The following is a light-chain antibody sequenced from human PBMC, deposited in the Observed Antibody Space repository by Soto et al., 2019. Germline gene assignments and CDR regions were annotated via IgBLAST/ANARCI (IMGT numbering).Light chain of an antibody. Sequence: SVLTQPPSASGTHRDGRPISYSKSSSIIESNYVYWCQQLPGTAPKLLIYRNNQRPSGVPDRFSGSKSGTSASLAISGLRSDDEADYYCAAWDDSLSGQVFGTEPKVTVL. CDR1: SSIIESNY. CDR2: RNN. CDR3: AAWDDSLSGQV. J-gene: IGLJ1*01. V-gene: IGLV1-47*01.